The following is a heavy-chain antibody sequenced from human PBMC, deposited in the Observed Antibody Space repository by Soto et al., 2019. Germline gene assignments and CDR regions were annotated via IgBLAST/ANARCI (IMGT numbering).Heavy chain of an antibody. V-gene: IGHV1-2*04. J-gene: IGHJ6*02. CDR2: INPKSGGT. CDR1: GYSFTDYH. Sequence: ASVKVSCKSSGYSFTDYHIHWVRQAPGQGLEWLGRINPKSGGTSTAQKFQGWVTMTTDTSISTASMEMTRLTSDDTAIYYCARGDSTDCSNGVCSFFYNHDMDVWGQGTTVTVSS. D-gene: IGHD2-8*01. CDR3: ARGDSTDCSNGVCSFFYNHDMDV.